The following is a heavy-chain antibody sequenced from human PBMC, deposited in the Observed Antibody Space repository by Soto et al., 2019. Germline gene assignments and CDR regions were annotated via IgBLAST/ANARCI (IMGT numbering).Heavy chain of an antibody. CDR2: MNPNSGNT. CDR3: AGEKVGTTGIDF. J-gene: IGHJ4*02. D-gene: IGHD1-1*01. Sequence: QAQLVQSGAEVKKPGASVKVSCKASGYTFTGYDINWVRQATGQGIEWMGWMNPNSGNTGYAQNFQGRVTMTRDNSITTAYMELTSLMDDDSAVYYCAGEKVGTTGIDFWGQGTLVTVSS. CDR1: GYTFTGYD. V-gene: IGHV1-8*01.